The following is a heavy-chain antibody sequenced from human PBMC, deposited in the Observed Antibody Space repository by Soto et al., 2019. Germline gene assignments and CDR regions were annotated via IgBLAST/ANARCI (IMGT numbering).Heavy chain of an antibody. CDR2: ISYDGSNK. J-gene: IGHJ4*02. D-gene: IGHD6-6*01. Sequence: GGSLRLSCAASGFTFSSYGMHWVRQAPGKGLEWVAVISYDGSNKYYADSVKGRFTISRDNSKNTLYLQMNSLRAEDTAVYYCAKDGKSSSTDCFDYWGQGTLVTVSS. CDR3: AKDGKSSSTDCFDY. V-gene: IGHV3-30*18. CDR1: GFTFSSYG.